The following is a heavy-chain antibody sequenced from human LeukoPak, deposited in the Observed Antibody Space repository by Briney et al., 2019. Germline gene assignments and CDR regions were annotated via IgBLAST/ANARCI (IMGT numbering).Heavy chain of an antibody. D-gene: IGHD7-27*01. V-gene: IGHV4-39*01. J-gene: IGHJ4*02. CDR3: ARQANPGDLDY. CDR1: GGSISSSSYY. Sequence: PSETLSLTCTVSGGSISSSSYYWGWIRQPPGKGLEWIGSIYYSGSTYYNPSLKSRVTISVDTSKNQFSLKLSSVTAADTAVYYCARQANPGDLDYWGQGTLVTVSS. CDR2: IYYSGST.